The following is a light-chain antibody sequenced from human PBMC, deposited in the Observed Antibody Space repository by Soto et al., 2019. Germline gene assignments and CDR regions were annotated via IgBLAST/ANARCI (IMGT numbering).Light chain of an antibody. V-gene: IGKV3-20*01. CDR3: QHFVNSLTWT. Sequence: TQSPPSLSASVGDRLTITCRASQNIDTYINWYQQKPGQAPRLLIYGASSRATGVPDRFSGGGSGTDFTLTISRLEPEDFAVYYCQHFVNSLTWTFGQGTKVDIK. CDR2: GAS. CDR1: QNIDTY. J-gene: IGKJ1*01.